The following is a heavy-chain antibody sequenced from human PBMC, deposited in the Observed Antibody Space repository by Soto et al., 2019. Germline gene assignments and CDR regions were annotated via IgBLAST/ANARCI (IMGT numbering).Heavy chain of an antibody. J-gene: IGHJ4*02. CDR1: GFTFSNYE. CDR2: ISSSGSTI. V-gene: IGHV3-48*03. D-gene: IGHD4-17*01. Sequence: VGSLRLSCAASGFTFSNYEMNWVRQAPGKGLEWVSYISSSGSTIYYADSVKGRFTISRDNAKSSLFLQVSSLRADDTAIYYCARESLGGDYPLDYWGQGTLVTVS. CDR3: ARESLGGDYPLDY.